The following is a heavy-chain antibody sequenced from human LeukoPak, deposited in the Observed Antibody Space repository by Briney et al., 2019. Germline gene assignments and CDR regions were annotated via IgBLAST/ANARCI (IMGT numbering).Heavy chain of an antibody. D-gene: IGHD6-19*01. CDR2: ISSSSSYI. Sequence: GRSLRLSCAASGFTFSGYSMNWVRQAPGKGLEWVSSISSSSSYIYYADSVKGRFTISRDNAKNSLYLQMNSLRSDDTAVYYCARSSGSDYWGQGTLVTVSS. V-gene: IGHV3-21*04. J-gene: IGHJ4*02. CDR3: ARSSGSDY. CDR1: GFTFSGYS.